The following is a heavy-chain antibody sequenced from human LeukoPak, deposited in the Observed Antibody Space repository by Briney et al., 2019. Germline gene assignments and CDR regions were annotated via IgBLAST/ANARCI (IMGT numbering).Heavy chain of an antibody. J-gene: IGHJ4*02. V-gene: IGHV3-33*08. Sequence: PGGSLRLSCAASGFTFSSYGMHWVRQAPGKGLEWVAVIWNDGSNKYYADSVKGRFTISRDNSKNTLYLQMNSLRAEDTAVYYCARCPEGQWLADYWGQGTLVTVSS. CDR2: IWNDGSNK. D-gene: IGHD6-19*01. CDR3: ARCPEGQWLADY. CDR1: GFTFSSYG.